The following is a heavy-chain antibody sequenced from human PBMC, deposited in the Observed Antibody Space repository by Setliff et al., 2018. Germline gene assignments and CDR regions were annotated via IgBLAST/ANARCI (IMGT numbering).Heavy chain of an antibody. CDR2: IIPIFGTA. CDR3: ARDRGPGGGLDY. V-gene: IGHV1-69*13. D-gene: IGHD3-10*01. J-gene: IGHJ6*04. Sequence: SVKVSCKASGGTFSSYAISWVRQAPGQGLEWVGGIIPIFGTANYAQKFQGRVTITADESTSTAYMELSSLRSEDTAVYYCARDRGPGGGLDYWGKGTTVTVSS. CDR1: GGTFSSYA.